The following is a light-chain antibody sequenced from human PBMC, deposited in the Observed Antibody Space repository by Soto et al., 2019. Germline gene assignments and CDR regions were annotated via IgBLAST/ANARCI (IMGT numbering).Light chain of an antibody. CDR1: QDISSY. Sequence: AIRMTQSPSSFSASTGDRVTITCRASQDISSYLAWYQQKPGKAPKLLISAASTLQSGVSSRFSGSGSGTHFTLTIGFLQSEDFATYYCQQYYNYPYTFGQGTKLEIK. CDR2: AAS. J-gene: IGKJ2*01. CDR3: QQYYNYPYT. V-gene: IGKV1-8*01.